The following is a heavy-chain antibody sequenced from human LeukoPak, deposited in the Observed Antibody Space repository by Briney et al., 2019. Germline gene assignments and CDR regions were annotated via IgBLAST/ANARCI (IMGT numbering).Heavy chain of an antibody. V-gene: IGHV3-73*01. Sequence: GGSLRLSCAASGFTFDDYAMHWVRQASGKGLEWVGRIRSKANSYATAYAASVKGRFTISRDDSKNTAYLQMNSLKTEDTAVYYCTRHGGRIAVADNYWGQGTLVTVSS. CDR3: TRHGGRIAVADNY. CDR2: IRSKANSYAT. J-gene: IGHJ4*02. D-gene: IGHD6-19*01. CDR1: GFTFDDYA.